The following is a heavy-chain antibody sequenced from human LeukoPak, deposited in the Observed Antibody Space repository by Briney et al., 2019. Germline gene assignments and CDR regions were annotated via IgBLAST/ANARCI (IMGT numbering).Heavy chain of an antibody. J-gene: IGHJ3*02. V-gene: IGHV4-34*12. Sequence: PSETLSLTCAVYGGSFSGYYWGWIRQPPGKGLEWIGNIFCSGSAYYSPSLKSRVTISLDTSRNQFSLKLNSVTAADTAVYYCAKSNGYGLVDIWGQGTWSPSLQ. CDR2: IFCSGSA. CDR1: GGSFSGYY. CDR3: AKSNGYGLVDI. D-gene: IGHD3-10*01.